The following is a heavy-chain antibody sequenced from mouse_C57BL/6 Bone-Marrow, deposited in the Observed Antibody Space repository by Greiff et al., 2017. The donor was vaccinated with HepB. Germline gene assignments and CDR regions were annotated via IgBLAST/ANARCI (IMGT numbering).Heavy chain of an antibody. Sequence: VQLQQSGAELVRPGASVKLSCTASGFNIKDDYMHWVKQRPEQGLEWIGWIDPENGDTEYASKFQGKATITADTSSNTAYLQLSSLTSEDTAVYYCTTGSHYYGSSWYFDVWGTGTTVTVSS. V-gene: IGHV14-4*01. CDR2: IDPENGDT. D-gene: IGHD1-1*01. CDR3: TTGSHYYGSSWYFDV. J-gene: IGHJ1*03. CDR1: GFNIKDDY.